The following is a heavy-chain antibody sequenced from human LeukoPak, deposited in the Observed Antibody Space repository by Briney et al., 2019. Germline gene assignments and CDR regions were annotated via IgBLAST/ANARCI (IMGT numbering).Heavy chain of an antibody. D-gene: IGHD3-9*01. Sequence: SETLSLTCAVSGDSITSGGYSWSWIRQPPGKALEWIGYMYHRGHTYYNPSLKSRVTISLNSSKNQFSLKLNSVTAADTAVYYCARSRGVTGYTIRYFDLWGRGALVTVSS. CDR2: MYHRGHT. CDR1: GDSITSGGYS. V-gene: IGHV4-30-2*01. J-gene: IGHJ2*01. CDR3: ARSRGVTGYTIRYFDL.